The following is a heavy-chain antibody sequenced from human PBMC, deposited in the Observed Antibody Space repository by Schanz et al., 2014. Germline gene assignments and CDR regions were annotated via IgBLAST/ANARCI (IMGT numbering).Heavy chain of an antibody. D-gene: IGHD2-15*01. J-gene: IGHJ4*02. CDR3: ARDRGYCSGGSCLTFDY. CDR2: ISSGSSYA. V-gene: IGHV3-11*06. Sequence: PGGSLRLSCAASGFTFRDYYMSWIRQAPGKGLEWVSDISSGSSYANYADSVKGRFTISRDNARNSLYLHMNTLGAEDTAVYYCARDRGYCSGGSCLTFDYWGQGTLVTVSS. CDR1: GFTFRDYY.